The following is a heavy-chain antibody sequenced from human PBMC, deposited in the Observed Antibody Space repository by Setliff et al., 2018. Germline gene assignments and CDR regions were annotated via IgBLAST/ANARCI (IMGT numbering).Heavy chain of an antibody. Sequence: LSLTCTVPGDSITSGSDSWNWIRQPAGKGLQWIGRVYPTGSTNYDPDLRSRVTMSVDTSKNQFSLMLTSVTAADTAVYYCARDVGYTYGLDFWGQGTLVTDSS. CDR2: VYPTGST. D-gene: IGHD5-18*01. CDR3: ARDVGYTYGLDF. V-gene: IGHV4-61*02. CDR1: GDSITSGSDS. J-gene: IGHJ4*02.